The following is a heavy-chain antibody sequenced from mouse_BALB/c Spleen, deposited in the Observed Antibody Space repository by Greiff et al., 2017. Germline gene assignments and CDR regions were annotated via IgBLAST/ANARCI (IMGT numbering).Heavy chain of an antibody. CDR1: GFTFTDYY. CDR3: ARDMRQLGLRENAMDY. J-gene: IGHJ4*01. D-gene: IGHD3-2*01. V-gene: IGHV7-3*02. CDR2: IRNKANGYTT. Sequence: EVKLVESGGGLVQPGGSLRLSCATSGFTFTDYYMSWVRQPPGKALEWLGFIRNKANGYTTEYSASVKGRFTISRDNSQSILYLQMNTLRAEDSATYYCARDMRQLGLRENAMDYWGQGTSVTVSS.